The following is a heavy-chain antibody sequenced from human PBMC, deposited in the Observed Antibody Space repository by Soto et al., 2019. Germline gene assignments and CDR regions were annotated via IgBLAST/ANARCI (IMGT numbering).Heavy chain of an antibody. CDR3: ATRPWIQLWLPFDY. J-gene: IGHJ4*02. Sequence: GGSLRLSCAASGFTFSSYAMSWVRQAPGKGLEWVSAISGSGGSTYYADSVKGRFTISRDNSKNTLYLQMNSLRAEDTAVYYCATRPWIQLWLPFDYWGQGTLVTVSS. V-gene: IGHV3-23*01. CDR2: ISGSGGST. CDR1: GFTFSSYA. D-gene: IGHD5-18*01.